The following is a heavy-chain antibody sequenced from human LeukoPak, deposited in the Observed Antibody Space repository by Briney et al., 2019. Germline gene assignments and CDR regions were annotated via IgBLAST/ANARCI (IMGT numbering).Heavy chain of an antibody. D-gene: IGHD2-15*01. J-gene: IGHJ4*02. V-gene: IGHV3-30-3*01. Sequence: GGSLRLSCAASGFTFSSYAMHWVRQAPGKGLEWVAVISYDGSNKYYADSVKGRFTISRDNSKNTLYLQMNSLRVEDTAVYYCARDRDVALDYWGQGTLVTVSS. CDR3: ARDRDVALDY. CDR1: GFTFSSYA. CDR2: ISYDGSNK.